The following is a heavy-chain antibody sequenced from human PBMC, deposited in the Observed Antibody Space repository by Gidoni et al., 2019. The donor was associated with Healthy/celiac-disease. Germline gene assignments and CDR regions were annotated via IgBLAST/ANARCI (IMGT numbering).Heavy chain of an antibody. Sequence: QLQLQESGPGLVKPSETLSLTCTTPGGSLSSSSYYWGWIRQPPGKGLEWIGSIYYSGSTYYNPSLKSRVTISVDTSKNQFSLKLSSVTAADTAVYYCARQGLRSQSWFDPWGQGTLVTVSS. D-gene: IGHD3-10*01. CDR2: IYYSGST. CDR3: ARQGLRSQSWFDP. J-gene: IGHJ5*02. V-gene: IGHV4-39*01. CDR1: GGSLSSSSYY.